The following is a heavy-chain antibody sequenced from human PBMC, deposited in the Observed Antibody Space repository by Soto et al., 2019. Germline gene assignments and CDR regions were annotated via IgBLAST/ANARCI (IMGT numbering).Heavy chain of an antibody. CDR3: ARQTYYYGSGSYYNEAYYYYYYMDV. D-gene: IGHD3-10*01. J-gene: IGHJ6*03. CDR2: IYYSGST. CDR1: GGSISSSSYY. V-gene: IGHV4-39*01. Sequence: QLQLQESGPGLVKPSETLSLTCTVSGGSISSSSYYWGWIRQPPGKGLEWIGSIYYSGSTYYNPSLKSRVTISVDTSKNQCSLKLSSVTAADTAVYYCARQTYYYGSGSYYNEAYYYYYYMDVWGKGTTVTVSS.